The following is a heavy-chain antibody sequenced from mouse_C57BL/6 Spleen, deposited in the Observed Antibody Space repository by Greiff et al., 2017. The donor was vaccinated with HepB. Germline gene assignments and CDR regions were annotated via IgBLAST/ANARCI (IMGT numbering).Heavy chain of an antibody. Sequence: EVMLVESGGDLVKPGGSLKLSCAASGFTFSSYGMSWVRQTPDKRLEWVATISSGGSYTYYPDSVKGRFTISRDNAKNTLYLQMSSLKSEDTAMYYCARERDYYGSSYGGYWYFDVWGTGTTVTVSS. V-gene: IGHV5-6*02. CDR1: GFTFSSYG. J-gene: IGHJ1*03. CDR3: ARERDYYGSSYGGYWYFDV. D-gene: IGHD1-1*01. CDR2: ISSGGSYT.